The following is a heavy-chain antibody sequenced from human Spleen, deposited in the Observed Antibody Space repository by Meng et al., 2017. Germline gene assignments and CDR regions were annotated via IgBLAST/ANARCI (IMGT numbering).Heavy chain of an antibody. CDR1: GGTFSSNT. V-gene: IGHV1-69*01. J-gene: IGHJ4*02. D-gene: IGHD3-10*01. CDR3: ASGVGSGTTPVDY. Sequence: QVQLLQSGAEVMKPGSSGKVSCKASGGTFSSNTISWVRQAPGQGLEWMGGIIPIFGTANYAQNFQGRVTITADESTTTAYMELSSLRSEDTAVYYCASGVGSGTTPVDYWGQGTLVTVFS. CDR2: IIPIFGTA.